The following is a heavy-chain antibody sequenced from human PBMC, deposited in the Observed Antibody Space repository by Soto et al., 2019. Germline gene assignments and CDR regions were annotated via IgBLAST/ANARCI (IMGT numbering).Heavy chain of an antibody. J-gene: IGHJ4*02. V-gene: IGHV4-59*08. CDR2: IYYSGST. CDR3: ARRVSDSIGWYWDYFDY. CDR1: GGSISSYY. D-gene: IGHD6-19*01. Sequence: SETLSLTCTVSGGSISSYYWSWIRQPPGKGLEWIGYIYYSGSTNYNPSLKSRVTISVDTSKNQFSLKLSSVTAADTAVYYCARRVSDSIGWYWDYFDYWGRGTLVTVSS.